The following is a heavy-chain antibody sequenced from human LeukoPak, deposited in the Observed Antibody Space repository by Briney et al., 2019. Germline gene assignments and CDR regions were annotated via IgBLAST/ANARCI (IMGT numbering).Heavy chain of an antibody. CDR3: ARDVLNYYGSGSSGY. D-gene: IGHD3-10*01. Sequence: GGSLRLSCAASGFTFSNYWMSWVRQAPGKGLEWVATIKLDGSEKYYVDPVKGRFTISRDNAKNSLCLQMNSLRAEDTAVYYCARDVLNYYGSGSSGYWGQGTLVTVSS. CDR2: IKLDGSEK. J-gene: IGHJ4*02. V-gene: IGHV3-7*01. CDR1: GFTFSNYW.